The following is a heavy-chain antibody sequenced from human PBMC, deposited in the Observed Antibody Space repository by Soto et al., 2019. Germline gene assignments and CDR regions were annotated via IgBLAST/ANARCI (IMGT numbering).Heavy chain of an antibody. CDR2: ISYDGSNK. D-gene: IGHD3-10*01. V-gene: IGHV3-30-3*01. CDR1: GFTFSSYA. CDR3: ARSSPSGVPEVYYYYGMDV. J-gene: IGHJ6*02. Sequence: GGSLRLSCAASGFTFSSYAMHWVRQAPGKGLEWVAVISYDGSNKYYADSVKGRFTISRDNSKNTLYLQMNSLRAEDTAVYYCARSSPSGVPEVYYYYGMDVWGQGTTVTVSS.